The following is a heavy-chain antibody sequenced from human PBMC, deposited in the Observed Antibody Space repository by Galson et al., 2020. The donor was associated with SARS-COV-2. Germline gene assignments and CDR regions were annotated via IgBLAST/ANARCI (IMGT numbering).Heavy chain of an antibody. Sequence: GGSLRLSCAASGFTFSSYGMHWVRQAPGKGLEWVAVIWYDGSNKYYADSVKGRFTISRANSKNTLYLQMNSLRAEDTAVYYYARDGAREGDDGFYYYYGMDVWGQVTTVTVSS. CDR2: IWYDGSNK. CDR3: ARDGAREGDDGFYYYYGMDV. J-gene: IGHJ6*02. V-gene: IGHV3-33*01. D-gene: IGHD2-21*02. CDR1: GFTFSSYG.